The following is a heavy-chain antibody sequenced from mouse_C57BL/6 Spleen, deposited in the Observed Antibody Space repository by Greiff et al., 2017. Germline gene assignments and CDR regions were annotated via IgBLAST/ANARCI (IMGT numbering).Heavy chain of an antibody. CDR1: GYTFTDYN. J-gene: IGHJ3*01. Sequence: EVQLQQSGPELVKPGASVKMSCKASGYTFTDYNMHWVKQSHGKSLEWIGYINPNNGGTSYNQKFKGKATLTVNKSSSPASMELLSLTSDDSAVYYCARGKPPFAYWGQGTLVTVSA. V-gene: IGHV1-22*01. CDR3: ARGKPPFAY. CDR2: INPNNGGT.